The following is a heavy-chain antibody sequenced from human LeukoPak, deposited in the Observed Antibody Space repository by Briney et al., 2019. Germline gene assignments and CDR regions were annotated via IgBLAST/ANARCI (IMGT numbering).Heavy chain of an antibody. D-gene: IGHD6-6*01. Sequence: GGSLRLSCAASGFTFSSYEMNWVRQAPGKGLEWVSYISSSGSTIYYADSVKGRFTISRDNAKNSLYLQMNSLRAEDTAVYYCARERQLVAGIFDYWGQGTLVTVSS. CDR3: ARERQLVAGIFDY. J-gene: IGHJ4*02. CDR1: GFTFSSYE. V-gene: IGHV3-48*03. CDR2: ISSSGSTI.